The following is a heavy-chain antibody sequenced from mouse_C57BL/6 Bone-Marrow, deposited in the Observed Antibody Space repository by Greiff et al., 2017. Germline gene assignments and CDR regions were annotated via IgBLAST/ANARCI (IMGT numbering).Heavy chain of an antibody. Sequence: EVKLMESGPELVKPGASVKIPCKASGYTFTDYNMDWVKQSHGKSLEWIGDINPNNGGTIYNQKFKGKATLTVDKSSSTAYLEHRNLTSEDTAVYYCARNRDSSGYYAMDYWGQGTSVTVSS. V-gene: IGHV1-18*01. D-gene: IGHD3-2*02. CDR3: ARNRDSSGYYAMDY. CDR2: INPNNGGT. J-gene: IGHJ4*01. CDR1: GYTFTDYN.